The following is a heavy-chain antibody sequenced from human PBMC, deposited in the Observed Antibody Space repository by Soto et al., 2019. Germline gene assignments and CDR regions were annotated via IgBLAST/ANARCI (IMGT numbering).Heavy chain of an antibody. V-gene: IGHV4-39*02. Sequence: SETLSLTCTVSGGSISNISYYWGWIRQPPGKGLEWIGSVYYSGSTYYNPSLKGRFTISRDNTKNSLYLQMNSLRAEDTALYYCAKSAAYYYDRGAFDIWGQGTMVTVSS. J-gene: IGHJ3*02. D-gene: IGHD3-22*01. CDR1: GGSISNISYY. CDR2: VYYSGST. CDR3: AKSAAYYYDRGAFDI.